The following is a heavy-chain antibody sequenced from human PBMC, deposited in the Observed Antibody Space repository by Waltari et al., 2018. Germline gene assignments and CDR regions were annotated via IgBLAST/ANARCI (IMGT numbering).Heavy chain of an antibody. D-gene: IGHD2-21*02. CDR2: IYYSGST. J-gene: IGHJ4*02. V-gene: IGHV4-39*01. Sequence: QLQLQESGTGLVKPSETLSLTCTVSGGSISSSSYYWGWTRQPPGKGLEWIGSIYYSGSTYYNPSLKSRVTISVDTSKNQFSLKLSSVTAADTAVYYCARRAPYCGGDCYFDYWGQGTLVTVSS. CDR1: GGSISSSSYY. CDR3: ARRAPYCGGDCYFDY.